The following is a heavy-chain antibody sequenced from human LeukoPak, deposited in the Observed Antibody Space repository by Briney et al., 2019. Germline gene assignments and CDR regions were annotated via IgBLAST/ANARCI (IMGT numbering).Heavy chain of an antibody. CDR2: IRYDGSNK. CDR3: AKDQNRYDFWSGPDY. J-gene: IGHJ4*02. Sequence: PGGSLRLSCAASGFTFSSYGMHWVRQAPGKGLEWVAFIRYDGSNKYYADSVKGRFTISRDNSKNTLYLQMNSLRAEDTAVYYCAKDQNRYDFWSGPDYWGQGTLVTVSS. V-gene: IGHV3-30*02. CDR1: GFTFSSYG. D-gene: IGHD3-3*01.